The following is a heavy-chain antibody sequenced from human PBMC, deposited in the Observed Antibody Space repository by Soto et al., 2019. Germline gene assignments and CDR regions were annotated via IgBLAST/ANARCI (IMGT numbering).Heavy chain of an antibody. Sequence: SETQSLTCTVSGDNRGGSGYYWGLIRQPPGKGLEWIGSIYYSGSTYYNPSLQSRVAISVDTSKNQFSLKLKSVTAADTAIYYCARRTVNIRTFYSGLKTHCFDYWGQGAPVTVSS. D-gene: IGHD6-19*01. V-gene: IGHV4-39*01. CDR2: IYYSGST. J-gene: IGHJ4*02. CDR1: GDNRGGSGYY. CDR3: ARRTVNIRTFYSGLKTHCFDY.